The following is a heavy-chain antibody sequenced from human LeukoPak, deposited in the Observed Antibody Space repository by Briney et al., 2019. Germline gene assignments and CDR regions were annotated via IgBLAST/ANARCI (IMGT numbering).Heavy chain of an antibody. CDR3: AKRSAESSGWFTD. Sequence: PGGSLRLSCAASGLTFSIYAMSWVRQAPGRGLEWVSATSGSGGYTYYADSVKGRFTISRDNSKNTLYLQMNSLRAEDTAVYYCAKRSAESSGWFTDWGQGTLVTVSS. CDR1: GLTFSIYA. D-gene: IGHD6-19*01. J-gene: IGHJ4*02. V-gene: IGHV3-23*01. CDR2: TSGSGGYT.